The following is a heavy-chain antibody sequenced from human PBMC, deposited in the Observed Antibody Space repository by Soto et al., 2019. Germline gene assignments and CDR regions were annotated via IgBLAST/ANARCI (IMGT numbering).Heavy chain of an antibody. J-gene: IGHJ6*03. CDR1: GYTFTSYG. Sequence: ASVKVSCKASGYTFTSYGISWVRQAPGQGLEWMGWISAYNGNTNYAQKLQGRVTMTTDTSTSTAYMELRSLRSDDTAVYYCARDITIAVAGKGVYYYYMDVWGKGTTVTVSS. D-gene: IGHD6-19*01. CDR2: ISAYNGNT. V-gene: IGHV1-18*01. CDR3: ARDITIAVAGKGVYYYYMDV.